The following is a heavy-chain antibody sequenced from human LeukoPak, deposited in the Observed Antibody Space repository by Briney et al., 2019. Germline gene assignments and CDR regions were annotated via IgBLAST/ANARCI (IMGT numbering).Heavy chain of an antibody. CDR1: GGSISSYY. CDR2: IYYSGST. Sequence: SETLSLTCTVSGGSISSYYWSWIRQPPGKGLEWIGYIYYSGSTSYNPSLKSRVTISVDTSKNQFSLKLSSVTAADTAVYYCARAGPGGSGSYYNVGWFDPWGQGTLVTVSS. CDR3: ARAGPGGSGSYYNVGWFDP. D-gene: IGHD3-10*01. V-gene: IGHV4-59*01. J-gene: IGHJ5*02.